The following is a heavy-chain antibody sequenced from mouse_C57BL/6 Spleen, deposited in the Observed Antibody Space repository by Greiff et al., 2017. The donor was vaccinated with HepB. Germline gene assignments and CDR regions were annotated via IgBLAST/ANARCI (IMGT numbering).Heavy chain of an antibody. Sequence: VQLKQSGPELVKPGASVKMSCKASGYTFTDYNMHWVKQSHGKSLEWIGYINPNNGGTSYNQKFKGKATLTVNKSSSTAYMELRSLTSEDSAVYYCARTLYSNYALDYWGQGTTLTVSS. CDR3: ARTLYSNYALDY. D-gene: IGHD2-5*01. CDR1: GYTFTDYN. J-gene: IGHJ2*01. CDR2: INPNNGGT. V-gene: IGHV1-22*01.